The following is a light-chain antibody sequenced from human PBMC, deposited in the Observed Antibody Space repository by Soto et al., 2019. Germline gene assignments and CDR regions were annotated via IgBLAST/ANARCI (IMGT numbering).Light chain of an antibody. CDR1: QSVSSS. V-gene: IGKV3-15*01. J-gene: IGKJ4*01. CDR3: QQYNNWVT. Sequence: EIVMTQSPATLSVSPGERVTLSCRASQSVSSSLAWYQQKPGQAPRLLIYAASSRATGVPARFSGSGSGTVFTLTISSLQSEDFAVYYCQQYNNWVTFGGGTQVEI. CDR2: AAS.